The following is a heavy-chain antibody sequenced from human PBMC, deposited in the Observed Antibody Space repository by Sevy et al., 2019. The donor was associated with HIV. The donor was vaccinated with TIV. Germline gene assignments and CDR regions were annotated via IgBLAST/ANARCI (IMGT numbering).Heavy chain of an antibody. D-gene: IGHD2-2*01. CDR3: ARYCISTSPHNWFDP. Sequence: SQTLSLTCAISGDSVSSNSAAWNWIRQSPSRGLEWLGRTYYRSKWYNHYAVSVKSRITISPDTSKNQFSLRLSSVTAADTAVYYCARYCISTSPHNWFDPWGQGTLVTVSS. CDR2: TYYRSKWYN. J-gene: IGHJ5*02. CDR1: GDSVSSNSAA. V-gene: IGHV6-1*01.